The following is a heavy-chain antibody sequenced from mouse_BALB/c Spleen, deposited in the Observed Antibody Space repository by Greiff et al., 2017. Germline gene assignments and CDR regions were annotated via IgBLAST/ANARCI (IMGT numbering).Heavy chain of an antibody. CDR2: IWWNDNK. D-gene: IGHD2-3*01. CDR3: ARSDGYYDY. V-gene: IGHV8-11*01. CDR1: GFSLSTYGIG. J-gene: IGHJ2*01. Sequence: QVTLKVSGPGILQPSQTLSLTCSFSGFSLSTYGIGVGWIRQPSGKGLEWLAHIWWNDNKYYNTALKSRLTISKDTSNNQVFLKIASVDTADTATYYCARSDGYYDYWGQGTTLTVSS.